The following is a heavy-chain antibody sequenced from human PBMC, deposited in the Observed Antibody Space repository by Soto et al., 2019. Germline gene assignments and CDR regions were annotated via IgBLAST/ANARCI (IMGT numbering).Heavy chain of an antibody. CDR1: GFTFGDYA. V-gene: IGHV3-49*04. CDR3: TRGSSGCYYYGMEV. D-gene: IGHD6-19*01. Sequence: PGGSLRLSCTASGFTFGDYAMSLVRQSPGKGLEWVGFIRSKAYGGTTEYAASVKGRFTISRDDSKSIPYLQMNSLKTEDTAVYYCTRGSSGCYYYGMEVSGQGTTVTVSS. J-gene: IGHJ6*02. CDR2: IRSKAYGGTT.